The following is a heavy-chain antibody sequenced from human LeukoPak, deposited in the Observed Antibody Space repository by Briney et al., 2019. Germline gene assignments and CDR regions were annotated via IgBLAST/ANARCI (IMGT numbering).Heavy chain of an antibody. D-gene: IGHD6-19*01. V-gene: IGHV3-30*03. CDR3: ARDLSGWYAVVDY. CDR1: GFTFSSSG. Sequence: QPGRSLRLSCAASGFTFSSSGMHWVRQAPGKGLEWVAVISYDGSNKYYADSVKGRFTISRDNSKNTLYLQMNSLRAEDTAVYYCARDLSGWYAVVDYWGQGTLVTVSS. J-gene: IGHJ4*02. CDR2: ISYDGSNK.